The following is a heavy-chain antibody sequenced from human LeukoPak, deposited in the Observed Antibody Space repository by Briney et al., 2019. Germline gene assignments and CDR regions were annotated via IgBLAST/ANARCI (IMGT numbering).Heavy chain of an antibody. CDR3: ARAFSSSWYENFQH. CDR2: IYSSGST. Sequence: SETLSLTCNVSGGSISNYYWSWIRQPAGKGLEWIGRIYSSGSTNYKSSLKSRVTMSIDTSKNQFSLKLTSVTAADMAVYYCARAFSSSWYENFQHWGQGTLVTVSS. D-gene: IGHD6-13*01. V-gene: IGHV4-4*07. CDR1: GGSISNYY. J-gene: IGHJ1*01.